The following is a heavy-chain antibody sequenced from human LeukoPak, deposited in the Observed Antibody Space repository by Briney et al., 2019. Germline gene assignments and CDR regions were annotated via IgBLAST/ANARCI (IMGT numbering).Heavy chain of an antibody. Sequence: QSGGSLRLSCAASGFTFSSYGMHWVRQAPGKGLEWVAFIRYDGSNKYYADSVKGRFTISRDNSKNTLYLQMSSLRAEDTAVYYCAKVLSVVVAATLLDYWGQGTLVTVSS. CDR2: IRYDGSNK. V-gene: IGHV3-30*02. D-gene: IGHD2-15*01. CDR3: AKVLSVVVAATLLDY. CDR1: GFTFSSYG. J-gene: IGHJ4*02.